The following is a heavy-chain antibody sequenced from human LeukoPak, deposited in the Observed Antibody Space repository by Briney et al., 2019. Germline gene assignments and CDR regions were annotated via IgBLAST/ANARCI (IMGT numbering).Heavy chain of an antibody. CDR1: GGSISSSSYY. J-gene: IGHJ4*02. V-gene: IGHV4-39*07. CDR2: IYYSGST. Sequence: SETLSLTCTVSGGSISSSSYYWGWIRQPPGEGLEWIGSIYYSGSTYYNPSLKSRVTISVDTSKNQFSLKLSSVTAADTAVYYCARRYDILTARGTFDYWGQGTLVTVSS. D-gene: IGHD3-9*01. CDR3: ARRYDILTARGTFDY.